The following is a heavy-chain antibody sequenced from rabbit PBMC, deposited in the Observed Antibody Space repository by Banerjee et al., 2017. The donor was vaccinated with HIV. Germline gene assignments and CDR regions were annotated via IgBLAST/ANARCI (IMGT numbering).Heavy chain of an antibody. J-gene: IGHJ4*01. Sequence: CWVRQAPGKGLEWIACIFTASAGTSYANWAKGRFTISKTSSTTVTLQMTSLTAADTATYFCARSYAGYTDTSLHLWGPGTL. CDR3: ARSYAGYTDTSLHL. V-gene: IGHV1S45*01. CDR2: IFTASAGT. D-gene: IGHD7-1*01.